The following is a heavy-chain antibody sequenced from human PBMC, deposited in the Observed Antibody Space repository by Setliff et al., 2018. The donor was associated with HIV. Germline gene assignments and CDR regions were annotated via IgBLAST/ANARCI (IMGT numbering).Heavy chain of an antibody. V-gene: IGHV3-74*01. D-gene: IGHD3-22*01. CDR3: ARSHGNYYDSSGYYYVD. CDR2: INSDGSST. CDR1: GFTFSSYW. J-gene: IGHJ4*02. Sequence: GGSLRLSCAASGFTFSSYWMHWVRQAPGKGLVWVSRINSDGSSTSYADPVKGRFTISRDNAKNTLYLQMNSLRAEDTAVYYCARSHGNYYDSSGYYYVDWGQGTLVTVSS.